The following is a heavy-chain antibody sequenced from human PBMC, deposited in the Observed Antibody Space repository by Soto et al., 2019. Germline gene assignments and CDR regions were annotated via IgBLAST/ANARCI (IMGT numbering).Heavy chain of an antibody. Sequence: GGSLRLSCAASGFTFSSYWMHWVRQAPGKGLVWVSRINSDGSSTSYADSVKGRFTISRDNAKNTLYLQMNSLRAEDTAVYYCAVIHDDYGDYENDYWGQGTLVTVSS. CDR2: INSDGSST. V-gene: IGHV3-74*01. J-gene: IGHJ4*02. D-gene: IGHD4-17*01. CDR1: GFTFSSYW. CDR3: AVIHDDYGDYENDY.